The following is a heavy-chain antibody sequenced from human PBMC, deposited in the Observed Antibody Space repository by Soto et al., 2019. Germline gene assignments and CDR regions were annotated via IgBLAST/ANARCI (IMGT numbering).Heavy chain of an antibody. Sequence: PGESLKISCKGSGYRFTSYWIGWVRQMPGKGLEWMGIIYPGDSDTRYSPSFQGQVTISADKSISTAYLQWSSLQASDTAIYYCARRADTTLVFDYWGQGTLVTVSS. V-gene: IGHV5-51*01. CDR1: GYRFTSYW. J-gene: IGHJ4*02. CDR3: ARRADTTLVFDY. CDR2: IYPGDSDT. D-gene: IGHD5-18*01.